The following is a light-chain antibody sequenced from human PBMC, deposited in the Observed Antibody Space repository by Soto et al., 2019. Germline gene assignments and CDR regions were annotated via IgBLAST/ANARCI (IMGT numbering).Light chain of an antibody. J-gene: IGKJ1*01. V-gene: IGKV3-15*01. CDR2: GAS. CDR1: QSVSSY. CDR3: QQYKNWSRT. Sequence: EIVLTQSPATLSLSPGERATLSCRASQSVSSYLAWYQQKPGQAPRLLIYGASTRATDMPGTFSGSGSGTEFTLTISSLQSEDFAVYYCQQYKNWSRTFGQGTKVDI.